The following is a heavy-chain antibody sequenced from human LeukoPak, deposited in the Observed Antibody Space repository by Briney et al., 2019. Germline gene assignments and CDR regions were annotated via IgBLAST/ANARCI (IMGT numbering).Heavy chain of an antibody. D-gene: IGHD2-2*02. CDR3: ARGGCSSTSCYSPYYYYGMDV. Sequence: ASVKVSCKASGYTFTSYGISWVRQAPGQGLEWMGWISDYNGNTNYAQKLQGRVTMTTDTSTSTAYMELRSLRSDDTAVYYCARGGCSSTSCYSPYYYYGMDVWGQGTTVTVSS. CDR1: GYTFTSYG. J-gene: IGHJ6*02. CDR2: ISDYNGNT. V-gene: IGHV1-18*01.